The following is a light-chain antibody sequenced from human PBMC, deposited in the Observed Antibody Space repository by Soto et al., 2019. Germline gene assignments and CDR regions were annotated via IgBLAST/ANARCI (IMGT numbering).Light chain of an antibody. CDR2: GAY. CDR3: QQYNNWPYT. Sequence: EIVMTQSPATLSVSPGDRATLSCRASQSVSSNLAWYQQKPGQAPRLLISGAYTRATDIPARFSGSGSGTEFTLTISSLQSEDFAVYYCQQYNNWPYTFGQGTKLEIK. J-gene: IGKJ2*01. CDR1: QSVSSN. V-gene: IGKV3-15*01.